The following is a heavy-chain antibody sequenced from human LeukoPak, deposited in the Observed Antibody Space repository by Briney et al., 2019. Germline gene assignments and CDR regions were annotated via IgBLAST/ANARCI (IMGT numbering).Heavy chain of an antibody. J-gene: IGHJ5*02. V-gene: IGHV4-39*01. Sequence: TSETLSLTCTVSGGSISSSSYYWGWIRQPPGKGLEWIGSIYYSGSTYYNASLKSRVTISVDKSKNQFALKLSSVTAADTAVYYCARSTMVRGIILRYQTQFDPWGQGTLVTVSS. CDR3: ARSTMVRGIILRYQTQFDP. CDR1: GGSISSSSYY. CDR2: IYYSGST. D-gene: IGHD3-10*01.